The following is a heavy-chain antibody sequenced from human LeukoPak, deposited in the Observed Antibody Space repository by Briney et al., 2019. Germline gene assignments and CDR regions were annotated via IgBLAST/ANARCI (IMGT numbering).Heavy chain of an antibody. CDR1: GFTFDDYA. V-gene: IGHV3-9*03. CDR2: ISWNSGSI. Sequence: GGSLRLSCAASGFTFDDYAMHWVRQALGKGLEWVSGISWNSGSIGYADSVKGRFTISRDNAKNSLYLQMNSLRAEDMALYYCAKGGYCSSTSCYLDYWGQGTLVTVSS. D-gene: IGHD2-2*01. CDR3: AKGGYCSSTSCYLDY. J-gene: IGHJ4*02.